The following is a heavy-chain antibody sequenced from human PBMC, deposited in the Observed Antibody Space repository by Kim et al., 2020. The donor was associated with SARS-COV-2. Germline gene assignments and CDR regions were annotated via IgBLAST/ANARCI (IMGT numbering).Heavy chain of an antibody. CDR2: IIPIFGTA. J-gene: IGHJ5*02. V-gene: IGHV1-69*13. D-gene: IGHD1-26*01. Sequence: SVKVSCKASGGTFSSYAISWVRQAPGQGLEWMGGIIPIFGTANYAQKFQGRVTITADESTSTAYMKLSSLRSEDTAVYYCARGFWELLPSWFDPWGQGTLVTVSS. CDR3: ARGFWELLPSWFDP. CDR1: GGTFSSYA.